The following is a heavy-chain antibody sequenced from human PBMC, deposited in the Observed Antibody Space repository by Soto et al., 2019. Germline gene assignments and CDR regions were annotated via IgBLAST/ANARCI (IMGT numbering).Heavy chain of an antibody. D-gene: IGHD3-3*01. Sequence: ESGGGLVKPGGSLRLSCAASGFTFSDYYMSWIRQAPGKGLEWVSYISSSGSTIYYADSVKGRFTISRDNAKNSLYLQMNSLRAEDTAVYYCARDIAPHIDFWSGYYKGNDAFDIWGQGTMVTVSS. J-gene: IGHJ3*02. V-gene: IGHV3-11*01. CDR3: ARDIAPHIDFWSGYYKGNDAFDI. CDR2: ISSSGSTI. CDR1: GFTFSDYY.